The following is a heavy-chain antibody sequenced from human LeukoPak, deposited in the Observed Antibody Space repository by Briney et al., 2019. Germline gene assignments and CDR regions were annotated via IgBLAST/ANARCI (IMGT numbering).Heavy chain of an antibody. Sequence: GRSLRLSCAASGFTFSSYGMHWVRQAPGKGLEWVAVIWYDGSNKYYADSVKGRFTISRDNAKNTLYLQMNSLRAEDTAVYYCARDNSNYVYYYYMDVWGKGTTVTVSS. J-gene: IGHJ6*03. CDR3: ARDNSNYVYYYYMDV. V-gene: IGHV3-33*01. CDR2: IWYDGSNK. CDR1: GFTFSSYG. D-gene: IGHD4-11*01.